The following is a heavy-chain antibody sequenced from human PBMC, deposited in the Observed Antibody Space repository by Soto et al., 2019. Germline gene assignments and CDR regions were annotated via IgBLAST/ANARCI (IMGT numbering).Heavy chain of an antibody. CDR2: IYPGDSDT. Sequence: RISCKGSGYSFTSYWIGWVRQIPGNGLEWMGIIYPGDSDTRYSPSFKGQVTISADKSISTAYLQWSSLKASDTAMYYCARHRGERSSWPLDYWGQGTLVTVSS. V-gene: IGHV5-51*01. CDR1: GYSFTSYW. D-gene: IGHD6-13*01. J-gene: IGHJ4*02. CDR3: ARHRGERSSWPLDY.